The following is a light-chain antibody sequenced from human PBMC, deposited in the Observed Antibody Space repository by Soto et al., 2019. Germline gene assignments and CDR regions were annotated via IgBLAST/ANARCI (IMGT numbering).Light chain of an antibody. Sequence: EIVMTQSPATLSVSPGGRATLSCRASQSISGTLAWYQQKPGQAPRLLIHGASTRATGIPARFSGSGSGTEFTLTISSLQSEDSAIYYCQQYNNWPRTFGQGTKVDIK. CDR1: QSISGT. J-gene: IGKJ1*01. CDR3: QQYNNWPRT. CDR2: GAS. V-gene: IGKV3-15*01.